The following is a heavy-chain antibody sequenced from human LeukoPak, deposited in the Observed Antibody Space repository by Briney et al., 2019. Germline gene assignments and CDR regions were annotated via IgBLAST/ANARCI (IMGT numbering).Heavy chain of an antibody. CDR1: GYTFTSYA. J-gene: IGHJ4*02. Sequence: ASVKVSCKASGYTFTSYAMHWVRQAPGQRLEWMGWINAGNGNTKYSQEFQGRVTITRDTSASTAYMELSRLRSDDTAVYYCARVEEQQLVLDYWGQGTLVTVSS. D-gene: IGHD6-13*01. V-gene: IGHV1-3*01. CDR2: INAGNGNT. CDR3: ARVEEQQLVLDY.